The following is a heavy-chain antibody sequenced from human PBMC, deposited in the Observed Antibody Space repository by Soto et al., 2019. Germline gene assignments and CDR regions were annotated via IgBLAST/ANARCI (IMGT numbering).Heavy chain of an antibody. CDR1: GYSFTSHW. CDR3: ARPTTYNWNSAFPAYVDY. J-gene: IGHJ4*02. CDR2: IYPGDSDT. Sequence: VESLKICSKGSGYSFTSHWIGCVRQMTGKGLEWVGIIYPGDSDTRYSPSFQGQVTISADKSISTAYLQWSSLKASDTAMYYCARPTTYNWNSAFPAYVDYWGQGTLVTVSS. D-gene: IGHD1-7*01. V-gene: IGHV5-51*01.